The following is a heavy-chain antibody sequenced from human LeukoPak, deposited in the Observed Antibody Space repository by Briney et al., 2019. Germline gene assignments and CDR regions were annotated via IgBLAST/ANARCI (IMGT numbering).Heavy chain of an antibody. CDR3: ARGLPLPYFDWLFTYSRPVWFDY. CDR1: GYTFSGYY. CDR2: INPNSGGT. Sequence: ASVKVSCKASGYTFSGYYMHWVRQAPGQGLEWMGWINPNSGGTNYAQKFQSRVTMTRDTSISTAYMELSRLRSDDTAVYYCARGLPLPYFDWLFTYSRPVWFDYWGQGTLVTVSS. J-gene: IGHJ4*02. D-gene: IGHD3-9*01. V-gene: IGHV1-2*02.